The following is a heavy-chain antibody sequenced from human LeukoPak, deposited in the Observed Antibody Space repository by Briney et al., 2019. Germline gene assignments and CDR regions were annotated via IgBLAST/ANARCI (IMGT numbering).Heavy chain of an antibody. CDR3: VAGVALDY. J-gene: IGHJ4*02. CDR1: GLNFSVYY. V-gene: IGHV3-11*01. CDR2: ISKTGTSV. Sequence: GGSLRLSCITSGLNFSVYYMTWIRQAPGNGLGAPGIGLEWLSHISKTGTSVYYADSVRGRFTISRDNAKNSLYLHMNNLRAEDTAVYYCVAGVALDYWGQGALVTVSS. D-gene: IGHD3-3*01.